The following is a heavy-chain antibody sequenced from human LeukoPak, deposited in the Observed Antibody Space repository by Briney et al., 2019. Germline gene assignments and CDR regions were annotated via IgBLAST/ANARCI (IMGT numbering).Heavy chain of an antibody. D-gene: IGHD5-24*01. CDR3: AGRLWRRDGYNLSAFDI. Sequence: SETLSLTCTVSGGSISSYYWNWIRQPPGKGLEWIGYIYYSGSTNYNPSLKSRVTISVDTSKNQFSLKLSSVTAADTAVYYCAGRLWRRDGYNLSAFDIWGQGTMVTVPS. CDR2: IYYSGST. CDR1: GGSISSYY. J-gene: IGHJ3*02. V-gene: IGHV4-59*01.